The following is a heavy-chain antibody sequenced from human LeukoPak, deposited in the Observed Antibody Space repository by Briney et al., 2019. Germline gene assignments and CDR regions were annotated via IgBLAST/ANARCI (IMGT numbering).Heavy chain of an antibody. J-gene: IGHJ4*02. Sequence: SETLSLTCTVSGGSISSSSYYWGWIRQPPRKGLEWIGSIYYSGSTYYNPSLKSRVTISVDTSKNQFSLKLSSVTAADTAVYYCARDSPGGSSSSGDLDYWGQGTLVTVSS. CDR2: IYYSGST. V-gene: IGHV4-39*07. CDR3: ARDSPGGSSSSGDLDY. D-gene: IGHD6-6*01. CDR1: GGSISSSSYY.